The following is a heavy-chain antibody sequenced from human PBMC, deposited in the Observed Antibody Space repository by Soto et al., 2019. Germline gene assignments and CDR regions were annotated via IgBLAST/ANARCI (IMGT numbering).Heavy chain of an antibody. D-gene: IGHD2-15*01. Sequence: EVQLLESGGGLVQPGGSLRLSCAASGFTFSDYAMNGVRQAPGKGLEWVSGISGSGGDTYYTDSVNGRFTISRDNSKNTLYPQMSSLRADDTAVYLCAKGGCSGVSCGWFDPWGQGTLVTVSS. CDR3: AKGGCSGVSCGWFDP. J-gene: IGHJ5*02. CDR1: GFTFSDYA. CDR2: ISGSGGDT. V-gene: IGHV3-23*01.